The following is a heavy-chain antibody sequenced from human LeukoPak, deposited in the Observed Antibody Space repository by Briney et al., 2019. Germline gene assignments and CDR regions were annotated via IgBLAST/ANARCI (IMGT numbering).Heavy chain of an antibody. CDR3: ARDRIYCSSTSCYDYGY. J-gene: IGHJ4*02. D-gene: IGHD2-2*01. V-gene: IGHV1-2*02. CDR2: INPNSGGT. Sequence: ASVKVSCKASGYTLTGYYMHWVRQAPGQGLEWMGWINPNSGGTNYAQKFQGRVTMTRDTSISTAYMELSRLRSDDTAVYYCARDRIYCSSTSCYDYGYWGQGTLVTVSS. CDR1: GYTLTGYY.